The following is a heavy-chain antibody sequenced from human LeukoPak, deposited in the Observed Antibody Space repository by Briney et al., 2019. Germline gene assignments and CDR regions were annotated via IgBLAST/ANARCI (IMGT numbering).Heavy chain of an antibody. J-gene: IGHJ3*02. V-gene: IGHV4-59*01. CDR1: GGSISSYY. D-gene: IGHD5-12*01. Sequence: SETLSLTCTVSGGSISSYYWSWIRRPPGKGLEWIGYIYYSGSTNYNPSLKSRVAISVDTSKNQFSLKLSSVTAADTAVYYCASPSLRNHAFDIWGQGTMVTVSS. CDR3: ASPSLRNHAFDI. CDR2: IYYSGST.